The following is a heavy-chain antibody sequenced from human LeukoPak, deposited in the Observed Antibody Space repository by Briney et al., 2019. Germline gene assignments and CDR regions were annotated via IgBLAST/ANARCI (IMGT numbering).Heavy chain of an antibody. D-gene: IGHD5-18*01. CDR1: GGSISSGGYY. Sequence: SETLSLTCTVSGGSISSGGYYWSWSRPHPGKGLGWVWYIYYSGSTYYNPSLKSRVTISVDTSKNQFSLKLSSVTAADTAVYYCARDRVGPTGYSYGVDYWGQGTLVTVSS. V-gene: IGHV4-31*03. J-gene: IGHJ4*02. CDR3: ARDRVGPTGYSYGVDY. CDR2: IYYSGST.